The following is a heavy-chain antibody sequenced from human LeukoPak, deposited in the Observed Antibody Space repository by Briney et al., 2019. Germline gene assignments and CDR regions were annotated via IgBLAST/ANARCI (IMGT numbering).Heavy chain of an antibody. CDR3: ARMTTGHDF. J-gene: IGHJ4*02. D-gene: IGHD4-17*01. CDR1: GTSFSSYY. CDR2: VNHSGYT. V-gene: IGHV4-34*01. Sequence: PSDTLSLTCAVSGTSFSSYYWSWIRQPPGQGLEWIGEVNHSGYTNDNPSLKSRVTISVDTSKNQFSLRLRSVTAADTAVYFCARMTTGHDFWGQGTLVTVSS.